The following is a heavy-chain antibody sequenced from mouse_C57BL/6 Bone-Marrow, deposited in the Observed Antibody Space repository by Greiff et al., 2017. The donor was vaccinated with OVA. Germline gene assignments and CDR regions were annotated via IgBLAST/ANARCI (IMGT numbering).Heavy chain of an antibody. CDR2: IYWDDAK. CDR3: ARVITTEAMDY. V-gene: IGHV8-12*01. CDR1: GFSLRTSGMG. D-gene: IGHD1-1*01. J-gene: IGHJ4*01. Sequence: QVTLKVSGPGILQSSQTLSLTCSFSGFSLRTSGMGVSWIRQPSGTGLEWLAHIYWDDAKRSTPSLTSLLTISKDTSRNQGFLKITSVDTADTATYYCARVITTEAMDYWGQGTSVTVAS.